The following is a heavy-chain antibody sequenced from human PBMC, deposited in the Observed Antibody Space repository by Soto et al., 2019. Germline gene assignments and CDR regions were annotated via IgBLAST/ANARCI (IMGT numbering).Heavy chain of an antibody. J-gene: IGHJ6*02. CDR1: GFTFSNYV. CDR3: AKVQYPLIRRCYGLDV. Sequence: PGGSLRLSCAASGFTFSNYVMHWVRQAPGKGLEWVAVISYDGTNKYYADSVRGRFTISRDNSKNTLFLQMNSLRPEDTAVYYCAKVQYPLIRRCYGLDVWGQGTTVTVSS. V-gene: IGHV3-30*18. CDR2: ISYDGTNK. D-gene: IGHD2-2*02.